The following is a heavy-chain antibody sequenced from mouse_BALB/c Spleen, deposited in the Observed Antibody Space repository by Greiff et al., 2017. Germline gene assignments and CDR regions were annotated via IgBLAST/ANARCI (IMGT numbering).Heavy chain of an antibody. CDR3: ARSGNESFAY. J-gene: IGHJ3*01. CDR2: ISYSGST. Sequence: EVKLVESGPGLVKPSQSLSLTCTVTGYSITSDYAWNWIRQFPGNKLEWMGYISYSGSTSYNPSLKSRISITRDTSKNQFFLQLNSVTTEDTATYYCARSGNESFAYWGQGTLVTVSA. V-gene: IGHV3-2*02. D-gene: IGHD3-2*02. CDR1: GYSITSDYA.